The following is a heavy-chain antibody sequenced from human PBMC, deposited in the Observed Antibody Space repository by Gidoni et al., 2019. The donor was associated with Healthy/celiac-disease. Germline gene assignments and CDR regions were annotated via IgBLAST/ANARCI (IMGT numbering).Heavy chain of an antibody. CDR1: GFTYSSYS. CDR2: ISSSSSTI. CDR3: ARAQEEDY. J-gene: IGHJ4*02. V-gene: IGHV3-48*04. Sequence: EVQLVESGGGLVQPGGSLRLSCAASGFTYSSYSMNWVRRAPGKGLEWVSYISSSSSTIYYADSVKVRFTISRDNAKNSLYLQMNSLRAEDTAVYYCARAQEEDYWGQGTLVTVSS.